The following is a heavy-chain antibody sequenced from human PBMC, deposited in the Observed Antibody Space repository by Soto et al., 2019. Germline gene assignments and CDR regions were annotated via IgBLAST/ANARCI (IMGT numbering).Heavy chain of an antibody. CDR1: GGSISSSSYS. CDR2: IYYSGSS. V-gene: IGHV4-39*01. J-gene: IGHJ4*02. Sequence: SETLSLTCTVSGGSISSSSYSWGWIRQPPGKGLEWIGSIYYSGSSHYSPSLKSRVIMSVDTSKNQFSLKLSSVTAADTAVYYCASHYSGTYYMIPDGRARWDFDYWGQGTLVTVSS. CDR3: ASHYSGTYYMIPDGRARWDFDY. D-gene: IGHD3-10*01.